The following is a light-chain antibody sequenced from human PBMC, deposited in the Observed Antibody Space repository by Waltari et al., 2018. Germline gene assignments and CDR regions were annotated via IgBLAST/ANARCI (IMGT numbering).Light chain of an antibody. V-gene: IGKV3-15*01. CDR1: QNLDKN. J-gene: IGKJ4*01. CDR2: GAS. Sequence: EVGITQSPAALAFSPGGKGTLPCKASQNLDKNLAWYQQKPGQTPRLLIYGASTRATGVPARFSGSGSGTEFTLTISSLQSEDCAVFYCQQYNRWPPLTFGGGTKVEIK. CDR3: QQYNRWPPLT.